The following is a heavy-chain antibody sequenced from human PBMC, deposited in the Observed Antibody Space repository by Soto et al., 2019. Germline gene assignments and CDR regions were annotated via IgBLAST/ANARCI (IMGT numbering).Heavy chain of an antibody. D-gene: IGHD6-13*01. V-gene: IGHV3-9*01. J-gene: IGHJ4*01. CDR3: AREAGYAEAKDQQLTDC. CDR1: GFTFDDYA. Sequence: GGSLRLSCAASGFTFDDYAMHWVRQAPGKGLEWVSGISWNSGSIGYADSVKGRFTISRDNAKNSLYLQMNSLRAEDTAVYYCAREAGYAEAKDQQLTDCWGQGNMVTVSS. CDR2: ISWNSGSI.